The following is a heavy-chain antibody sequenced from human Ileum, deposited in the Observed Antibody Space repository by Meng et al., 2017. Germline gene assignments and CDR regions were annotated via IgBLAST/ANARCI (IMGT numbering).Heavy chain of an antibody. CDR1: GFTFSNYW. CDR2: INQDGTVK. D-gene: IGHD5-12*01. J-gene: IGHJ4*02. CDR3: ARVTGAYDVGDY. V-gene: IGHV3-7*01. Sequence: GESLKISCAASGFTFSNYWMSWVRQAPVKGLEWVANINQDGTVKYHADSAMGRFTISRDNTKNALYLQMNSLRVEDTAVYYCARVTGAYDVGDYWGQGTLVTVSS.